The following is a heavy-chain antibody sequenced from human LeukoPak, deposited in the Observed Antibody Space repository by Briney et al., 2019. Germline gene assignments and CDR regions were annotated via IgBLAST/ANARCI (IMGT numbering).Heavy chain of an antibody. CDR1: GYTFTSYD. V-gene: IGHV1-8*01. Sequence: GASVKVSCKASGYTFTSYDINWVRQATGQGLEWMGWMNPNSGKTGYAQKFQGRVTMTRDTSISTAYMELSRLRSDDTAVYYCARANRVVTAIWHYWGQGTLVTVSS. CDR3: ARANRVVTAIWHY. J-gene: IGHJ4*02. CDR2: MNPNSGKT. D-gene: IGHD2-21*02.